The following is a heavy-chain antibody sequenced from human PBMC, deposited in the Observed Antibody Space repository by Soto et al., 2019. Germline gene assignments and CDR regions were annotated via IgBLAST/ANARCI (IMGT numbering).Heavy chain of an antibody. Sequence: PGGSLRLSCAASGFTFADYAMHWVRQAPGKGLEWVSGISWNSGNIGYADSVKGRFTISGDNAKNSLYLQMNSLRGEDTALYYCAKGRWDYFDYWGQGTLVTVSS. CDR3: AKGRWDYFDY. D-gene: IGHD1-26*01. CDR1: GFTFADYA. CDR2: ISWNSGNI. J-gene: IGHJ4*02. V-gene: IGHV3-9*01.